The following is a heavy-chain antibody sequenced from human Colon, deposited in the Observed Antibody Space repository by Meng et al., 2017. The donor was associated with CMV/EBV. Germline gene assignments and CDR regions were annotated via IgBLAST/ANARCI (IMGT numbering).Heavy chain of an antibody. J-gene: IGHJ4*02. CDR3: AGRWLQYGRGFSN. D-gene: IGHD5-24*01. Sequence: SETLSLTCAVYGGSFSGYYWSWIRQPPGKGLEWIGEINHSGSTNYKPSLKSPVTISVDTSKNQFSLKLSSVTAADTAVYYCAGRWLQYGRGFSNWGQGTLVTVSS. CDR1: GGSFSGYY. V-gene: IGHV4-34*01. CDR2: INHSGST.